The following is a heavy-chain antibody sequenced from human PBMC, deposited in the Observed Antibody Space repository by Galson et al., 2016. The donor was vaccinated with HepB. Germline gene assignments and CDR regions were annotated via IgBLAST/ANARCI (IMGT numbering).Heavy chain of an antibody. D-gene: IGHD6-19*01. J-gene: IGHJ6*04. CDR1: GFSFSNYD. CDR2: IYTAGDT. Sequence: SLRLSCAASGFSFSNYDMYWVRQAPGKGLEWVSSIYTAGDTYYEDSVEGRFTVSRENAKDSLYLHMNSLRAGDTAVYYCVRGSYSSDWYRTSAYDFGMDVWGKGTPVTVPS. V-gene: IGHV3-13*01. CDR3: VRGSYSSDWYRTSAYDFGMDV.